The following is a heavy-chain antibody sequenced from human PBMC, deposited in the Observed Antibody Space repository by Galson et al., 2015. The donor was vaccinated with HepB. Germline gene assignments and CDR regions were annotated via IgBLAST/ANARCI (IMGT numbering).Heavy chain of an antibody. J-gene: IGHJ4*02. V-gene: IGHV3-30-3*01. CDR2: TSSDGARK. CDR1: GFTFSTSV. D-gene: IGHD3-3*01. Sequence: SLRLSCAASGFTFSTSVLHWVRQAPGKGPEWVAVTSSDGARKYYADSVKGRFTISRDNSNNILYLQMNTLSAEDTAVYYCAGESGPHEHFDYWGQGTLVTVSS. CDR3: AGESGPHEHFDY.